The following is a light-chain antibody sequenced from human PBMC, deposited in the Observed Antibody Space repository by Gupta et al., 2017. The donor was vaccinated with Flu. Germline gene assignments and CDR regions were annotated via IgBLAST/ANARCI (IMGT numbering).Light chain of an antibody. Sequence: PSPLSVPKGATTTHSCRSSQNISTDLGWYQQKPGQAPNLLIYAVSNRHTGIPARFSGSGSGTDFPLIISSLEPEDFAVYYCLQRVNWPQTFGQRTKVEIK. CDR2: AVS. CDR1: QNISTD. V-gene: IGKV3-11*01. J-gene: IGKJ1*01. CDR3: LQRVNWPQT.